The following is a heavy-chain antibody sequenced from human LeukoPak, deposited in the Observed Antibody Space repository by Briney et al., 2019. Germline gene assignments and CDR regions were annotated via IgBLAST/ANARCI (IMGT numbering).Heavy chain of an antibody. CDR2: IYYSGST. Sequence: SETLSLTCTVSGGSISSYYWNWIRQPPGKGLEWIGYIYYSGSTNYNPSLKSRCTISVDTSKNHFSLKLTSVTAADTAVYYCARGGGVRAAPFDPWGQGTLVTVSS. CDR1: GGSISSYY. V-gene: IGHV4-59*01. D-gene: IGHD3-16*01. J-gene: IGHJ5*02. CDR3: ARGGGVRAAPFDP.